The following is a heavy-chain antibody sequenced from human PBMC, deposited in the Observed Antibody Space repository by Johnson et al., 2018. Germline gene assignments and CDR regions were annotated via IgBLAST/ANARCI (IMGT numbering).Heavy chain of an antibody. CDR3: ARKYSISWSLYYYYGMDV. V-gene: IGHV3-33*01. CDR2: IWYDGSNK. J-gene: IGHJ6*02. Sequence: QVQLVESGGGVVQPGRSLRLSCAASGFTFSSYGMHWVRQAPGKGLEWVAVIWYDGSNKYYADSVKGRFTISRDNSKNTLYLQMNSLRAEDTAVYYCARKYSISWSLYYYYGMDVWGQGTTVTVSS. D-gene: IGHD6-13*01. CDR1: GFTFSSYG.